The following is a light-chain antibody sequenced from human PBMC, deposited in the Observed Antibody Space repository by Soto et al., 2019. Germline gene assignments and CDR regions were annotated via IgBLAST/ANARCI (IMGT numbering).Light chain of an antibody. CDR3: QQSYTTSIT. CDR1: QSISTY. V-gene: IGKV1-39*01. Sequence: DIQMTQSPSTLSASVGDRVTITCRASQSISTYLNWYQQKPGKAPKLLIYGASTLQGGVPSRFSGSGSGTDFTLTISSLQPEDFATCYCQQSYTTSITFGQGTRLEIK. CDR2: GAS. J-gene: IGKJ5*01.